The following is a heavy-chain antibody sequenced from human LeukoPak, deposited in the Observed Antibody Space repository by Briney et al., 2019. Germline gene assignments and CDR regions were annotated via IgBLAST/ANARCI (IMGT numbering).Heavy chain of an antibody. CDR1: GYSISSGYY. Sequence: PSETLSLTCAVSGYSISSGYYWGWLRQPPGKGLEWIGSIYHSGSTYYNSSLKSRVTISVDTSKNQFSLKLSSVTAADTAVYYCARPAVAGTHVFDYWGQGTLVTVSS. J-gene: IGHJ4*02. CDR3: ARPAVAGTHVFDY. D-gene: IGHD6-19*01. CDR2: IYHSGST. V-gene: IGHV4-38-2*01.